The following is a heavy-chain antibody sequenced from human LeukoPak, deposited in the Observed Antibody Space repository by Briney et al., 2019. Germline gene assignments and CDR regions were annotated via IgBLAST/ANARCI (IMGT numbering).Heavy chain of an antibody. D-gene: IGHD1-26*01. J-gene: IGHJ5*02. CDR3: ARGPEVGLNWFDP. Sequence: SETLSLTCAVSGGSINNSNRWSWVRQPPGMGLVWIGEIHHSGSTKYNPSLKSRVTMSVDNSKNQFSLELTSVTAADTAVYYCARGPEVGLNWFDPWGQGTLVTVSS. CDR2: IHHSGST. V-gene: IGHV4-4*02. CDR1: GGSINNSNR.